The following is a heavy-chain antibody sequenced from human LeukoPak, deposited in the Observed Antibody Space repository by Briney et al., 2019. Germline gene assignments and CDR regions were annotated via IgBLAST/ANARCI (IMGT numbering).Heavy chain of an antibody. V-gene: IGHV1-18*01. Sequence: GASVKVSCKASGYTFTSYGISWVRQAPGQGLEWMGWISAYNGNTNYAQKLQGRVTTTTDTSTSTAYMELRSLRSDDTAVYYCARATTLSVLLWFGELPDFDYWGQGTLVTVSS. CDR2: ISAYNGNT. D-gene: IGHD3-10*01. J-gene: IGHJ4*02. CDR3: ARATTLSVLLWFGELPDFDY. CDR1: GYTFTSYG.